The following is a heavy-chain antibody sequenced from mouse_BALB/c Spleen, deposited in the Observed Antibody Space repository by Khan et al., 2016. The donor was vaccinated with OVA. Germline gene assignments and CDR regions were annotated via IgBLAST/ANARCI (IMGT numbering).Heavy chain of an antibody. J-gene: IGHJ1*01. CDR1: GCTFSSYA. CDR3: ARPPITTVVATSYWFFDV. D-gene: IGHD1-1*01. CDR2: ISSGGDYT. Sequence: EVELVESGGGLVKPGGSLKLSCAASGCTFSSYAMSWVRQTPEKRLDWVATISSGGDYTYYPDSVKGRFTISRDNAKNTLYLQMSSLRSEDTAMYYCARPPITTVVATSYWFFDVWGAGTTVTVSS. V-gene: IGHV5-9-3*01.